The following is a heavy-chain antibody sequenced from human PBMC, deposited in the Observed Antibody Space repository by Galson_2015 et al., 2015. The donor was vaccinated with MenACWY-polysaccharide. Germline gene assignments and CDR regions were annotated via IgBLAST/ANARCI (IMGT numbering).Heavy chain of an antibody. D-gene: IGHD2-15*01. CDR2: IGGSGGT. Sequence: SLRLSCAASGFTFNNYAMNWVRQAPGQGLEWVSSIGGSGGTYYADSEKRRFTISSDNSTTMVYLQMNSMRAEGTVIYYCGKANRGGICTSGWACWFDPWGQGSLVTVSS. V-gene: IGHV3-23*01. CDR1: GFTFNNYA. CDR3: GKANRGGICTSGWACWFDP. J-gene: IGHJ5*02.